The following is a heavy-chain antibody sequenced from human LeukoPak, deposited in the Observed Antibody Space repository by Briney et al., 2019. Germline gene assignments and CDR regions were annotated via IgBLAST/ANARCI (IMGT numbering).Heavy chain of an antibody. V-gene: IGHV4-59*01. CDR1: GGSISSYY. CDR3: ARESGNCSGRSCYDY. D-gene: IGHD2-15*01. Sequence: SETLSLTYTVSGGSISSYYWSWIRRPAGNGLEWIGYIYYSGSTNYNPSLKSRVTISVDTSKNQFSLKLSSVTAADTAVYYCARESGNCSGRSCYDYWGQGTLVTVSS. J-gene: IGHJ4*02. CDR2: IYYSGST.